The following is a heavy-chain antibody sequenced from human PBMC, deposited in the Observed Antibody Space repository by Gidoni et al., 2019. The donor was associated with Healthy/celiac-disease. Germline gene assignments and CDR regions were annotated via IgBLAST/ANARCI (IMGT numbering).Heavy chain of an antibody. J-gene: IGHJ5*02. V-gene: IGHV3-48*02. CDR2: ISSSSSTI. CDR1: GFTFSRYS. Sequence: EVQLVESGGGLVQPGGSLRLSCAASGFTFSRYSMNWVRQAPGKGLEWVSYISSSSSTIYYADSVKGRFTISRDNAKNSLYLQMNSLRDEDTAVYYCASSRVGYCSSTSCYLWFDPWGQGTLVTVSS. CDR3: ASSRVGYCSSTSCYLWFDP. D-gene: IGHD2-2*01.